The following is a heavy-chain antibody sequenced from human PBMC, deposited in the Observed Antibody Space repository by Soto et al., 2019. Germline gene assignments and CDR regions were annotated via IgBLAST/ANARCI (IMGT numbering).Heavy chain of an antibody. CDR3: ARGGFKGVTDTMDV. J-gene: IGHJ6*03. CDR2: MNPNSGNT. Sequence: GASVEVSCKASGYTFASYDSNWVRQAPGQGLEWMGWMNPNSGNTGYAQKFQGRVTMTRNTSISTAYMELSSLRSEDTAVYYCARGGFKGVTDTMDVWGKGTTVTVSS. D-gene: IGHD1-20*01. CDR1: GYTFASYD. V-gene: IGHV1-8*01.